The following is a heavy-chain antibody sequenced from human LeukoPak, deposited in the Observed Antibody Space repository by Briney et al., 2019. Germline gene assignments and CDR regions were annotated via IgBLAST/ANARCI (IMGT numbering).Heavy chain of an antibody. D-gene: IGHD4-17*01. J-gene: IGHJ4*02. Sequence: SETLSLTCTVSGGSISSGSYYWSWIRQPAGKGLEWIGRIYISGSTNYNPSLKSRVTISVDTSKNQFSLKLSSVTAADTAVYYCAIFHRRKTTVTSRLMDYWGQGTLVTVSS. CDR1: GGSISSGSYY. V-gene: IGHV4-61*02. CDR2: IYISGST. CDR3: AIFHRRKTTVTSRLMDY.